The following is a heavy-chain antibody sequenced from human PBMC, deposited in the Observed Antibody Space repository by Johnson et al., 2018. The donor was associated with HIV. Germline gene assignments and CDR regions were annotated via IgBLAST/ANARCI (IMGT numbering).Heavy chain of an antibody. CDR2: IYSGGST. V-gene: IGHV3-66*02. D-gene: IGHD6-13*01. CDR1: GFTVSSNY. CDR3: ARDGKYSSIGPDAFDI. J-gene: IGHJ3*02. Sequence: VQLVESGGGLVQPGGSLRLSCAASGFTVSSNYMTWVRQAPGMGLEWVSVIYSGGSTYYADSVKGRFTISRDHSENPLYLQMNSLRPEDTAVYFCARDGKYSSIGPDAFDIWGQGTMVTVSS.